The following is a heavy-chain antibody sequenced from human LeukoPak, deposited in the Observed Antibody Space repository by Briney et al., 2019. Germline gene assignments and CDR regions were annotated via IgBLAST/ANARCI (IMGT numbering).Heavy chain of an antibody. D-gene: IGHD2-15*01. CDR1: GGSISSCC. Sequence: SETLSLTCTVSGGSISSCCWSWIRQPPRKGLEWVGYIYYSGSTNYNPSLKSRVTISVDTSKNQFSLKLSSVTAADTAVYYRARVRVVAANRAFDIWGQGTMVTVSS. V-gene: IGHV4-59*01. CDR3: ARVRVVAANRAFDI. J-gene: IGHJ3*02. CDR2: IYYSGST.